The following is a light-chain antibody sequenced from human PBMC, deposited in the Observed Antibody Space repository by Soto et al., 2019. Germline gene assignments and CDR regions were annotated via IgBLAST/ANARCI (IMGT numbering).Light chain of an antibody. J-gene: IGKJ1*01. CDR1: QSVGSN. CDR2: GAS. CDR3: QQYSNWPPGT. V-gene: IGKV3-15*01. Sequence: EIVMTQSPATLSVSPGERATLSCRASQSVGSNLAWYQQKPGQAPRLLIYGASTRATGIPARFSGSGSGTEFTLTFSSLQSEDFAVYYCQQYSNWPPGTFGQGTKGDIK.